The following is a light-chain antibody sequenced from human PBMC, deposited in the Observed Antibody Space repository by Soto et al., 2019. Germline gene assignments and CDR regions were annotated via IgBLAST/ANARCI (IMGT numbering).Light chain of an antibody. CDR2: NNN. CDR1: SSNIGSNS. Sequence: QPVLTQPPSASGTPGQRVTISCSGSSSNIGSNSVSWYQHLPGAAPKLLIYNNNQRPSGVPDRFSGSKSGTSASLGISGLQSEDEADYYCATWDDSLNGLFGGGTKLTVL. CDR3: ATWDDSLNGL. J-gene: IGLJ3*02. V-gene: IGLV1-44*01.